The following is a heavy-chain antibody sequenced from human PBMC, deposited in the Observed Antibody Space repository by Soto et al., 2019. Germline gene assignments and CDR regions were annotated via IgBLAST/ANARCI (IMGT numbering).Heavy chain of an antibody. CDR1: GFTFSSYG. D-gene: IGHD2-21*02. Sequence: GGSLRLSCAASGFTFSSYGMHWVRQAPGKGLEWVAVIWYDGSNKYYADSVKGRFTISRDNSKNTLYLQMNSLRAEDTAVYYCARVVGGRDCGGDCYLTGYYGMDVWGQGTTVTVSS. CDR3: ARVVGGRDCGGDCYLTGYYGMDV. J-gene: IGHJ6*02. CDR2: IWYDGSNK. V-gene: IGHV3-33*01.